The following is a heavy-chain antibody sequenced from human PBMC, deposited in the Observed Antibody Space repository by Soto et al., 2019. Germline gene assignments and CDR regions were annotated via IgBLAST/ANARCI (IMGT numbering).Heavy chain of an antibody. CDR3: AKAPEEVWGNYRQNLFDS. J-gene: IGHJ5*01. V-gene: IGHV3-23*01. CDR1: GFSFNNYA. CDR2: VTGGGTQT. D-gene: IGHD3-16*02. Sequence: DVQLLESGGNLIQPGGSLRLSCAVSGFSFNNYAMSWVRQTPTKGLEWISSVTGGGTQTFYADSVKGRFTISRDNSKNPLYLQMTNLRGEDTALYYCAKAPEEVWGNYRQNLFDSWGQGNLVIVSS.